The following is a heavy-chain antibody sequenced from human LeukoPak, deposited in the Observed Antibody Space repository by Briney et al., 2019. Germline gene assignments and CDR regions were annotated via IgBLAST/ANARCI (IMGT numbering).Heavy chain of an antibody. Sequence: GGSLRLSCAASGFTVSSVYMSGVRQAPGKGLEWVAVIFTNGDTYYADSVKGRFTISRDNSKNTLHLQMNSLRVDDTAVYYCAKDRCSNGIGCYYYYMDVWGKGTTVTISS. CDR2: IFTNGDT. CDR1: GFTVSSVY. V-gene: IGHV3-66*01. D-gene: IGHD2-8*01. J-gene: IGHJ6*03. CDR3: AKDRCSNGIGCYYYYMDV.